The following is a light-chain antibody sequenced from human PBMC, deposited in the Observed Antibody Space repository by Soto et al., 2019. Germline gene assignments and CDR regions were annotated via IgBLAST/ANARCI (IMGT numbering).Light chain of an antibody. Sequence: EIVMTQSPATLSVSPGETASLSCRASQSAGNFLAWYQQKPGQAPRLLIYYISTRATGIPARFSGSGSGTDFTLTITSLEPEDFAVYFCHQRYNWPRVTFGQGTRLEIK. CDR1: QSAGNF. V-gene: IGKV3-11*01. CDR2: YIS. J-gene: IGKJ5*01. CDR3: HQRYNWPRVT.